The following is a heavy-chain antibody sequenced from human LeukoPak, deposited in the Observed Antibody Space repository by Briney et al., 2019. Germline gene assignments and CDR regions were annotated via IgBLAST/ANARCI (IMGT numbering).Heavy chain of an antibody. J-gene: IGHJ3*02. CDR1: GFTVSSSY. Sequence: PGGSLRLSCAASGFTVSSSYMSWVRQAPGKGLEWVSVIYSGGSTYYADSVKGRFTISRDNSKNTLYLQMNSLRAEDTAVYYCAREFSYSSSWLDAFDIWGQGTMVTVSS. V-gene: IGHV3-53*01. CDR2: IYSGGST. CDR3: AREFSYSSSWLDAFDI. D-gene: IGHD6-13*01.